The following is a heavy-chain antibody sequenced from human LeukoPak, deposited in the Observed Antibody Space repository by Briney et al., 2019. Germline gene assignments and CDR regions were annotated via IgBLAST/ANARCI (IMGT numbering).Heavy chain of an antibody. J-gene: IGHJ4*02. D-gene: IGHD3-22*01. CDR3: ARNSDSTGYQNMLLEY. Sequence: PSATLSLTCAVSSYSISRGYYWVWVRQPPGKGLDWIGSVNHNGVTYYNPSLKCRVTISVDTPKNRFSLKLSSVTAADTAVYYCARNSDSTGYQNMLLEYWGQGGLVTVSS. V-gene: IGHV4-38-2*01. CDR1: SYSISRGYY. CDR2: VNHNGVT.